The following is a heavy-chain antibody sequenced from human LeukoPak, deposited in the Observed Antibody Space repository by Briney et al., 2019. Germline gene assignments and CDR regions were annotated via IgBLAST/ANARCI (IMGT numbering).Heavy chain of an antibody. CDR3: VSGAYYSDKGGYLHH. CDR1: GFTFSSYW. D-gene: IGHD3-22*01. V-gene: IGHV3-74*01. CDR2: INNDGRST. J-gene: IGHJ5*02. Sequence: GGSLRLSCAASGFTFSSYWMHWVRQAAGRGLVWVSRINNDGRSTAHADSVKGRFTISRDNAKNTLYLQMNSLRAEDTAVYYCVSGAYYSDKGGYLHHWGQGTLVTVSS.